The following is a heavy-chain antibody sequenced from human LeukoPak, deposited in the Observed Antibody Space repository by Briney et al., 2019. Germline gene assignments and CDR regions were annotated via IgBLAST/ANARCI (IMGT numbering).Heavy chain of an antibody. V-gene: IGHV3-23*01. CDR2: IRASGSNT. J-gene: IGHJ4*02. CDR1: GFIFSIYW. D-gene: IGHD1-26*01. CDR3: AKENHGIVGATTLIDY. Sequence: GGSLRLSCSASGFIFSIYWMSWVRQARGEGLEWVSVIRASGSNTYDADSVKGRSTISRDNSKNTLYLQMNSLRAEDTAVYYCAKENHGIVGATTLIDYWGQGTLVTVSS.